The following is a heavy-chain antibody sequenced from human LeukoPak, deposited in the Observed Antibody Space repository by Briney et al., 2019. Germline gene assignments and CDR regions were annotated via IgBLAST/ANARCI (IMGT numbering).Heavy chain of an antibody. V-gene: IGHV3-21*01. Sequence: GGSLRLSCAASGFTFSSYSMNWVRQAPGKGLEWVSSISSSSSYIYYADSVKGRFTISRDNAKNSLYLQMNSLRAEDTAVYYCARSFRRDWFDPWGQGTLVTVSS. CDR1: GFTFSSYS. J-gene: IGHJ5*02. CDR2: ISSSSSYI. CDR3: ARSFRRDWFDP.